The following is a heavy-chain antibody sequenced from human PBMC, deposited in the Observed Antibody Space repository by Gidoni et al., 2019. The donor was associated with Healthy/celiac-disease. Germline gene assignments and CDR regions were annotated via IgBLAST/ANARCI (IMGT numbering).Heavy chain of an antibody. V-gene: IGHV3-23*01. J-gene: IGHJ4*02. CDR3: AKVSGFLEWYPDY. CDR2: IRGSGGST. D-gene: IGHD3-3*01. Sequence: EVPLLESGGGLVQPGGSLRLSCEASGFTFSSYAMRWVRQAPGKGLEWVSAIRGSGGSTYYADSVKGRFTISRDNSKNTLYLQMNSLRAEDTAVYYCAKVSGFLEWYPDYWGQGTLVTVSS. CDR1: GFTFSSYA.